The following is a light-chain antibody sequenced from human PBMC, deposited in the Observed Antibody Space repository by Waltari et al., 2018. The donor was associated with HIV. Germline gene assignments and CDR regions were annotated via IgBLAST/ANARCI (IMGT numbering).Light chain of an antibody. CDR1: QSLLHRNGYNY. J-gene: IGKJ4*01. V-gene: IGKV2-28*01. Sequence: DIVMTQSPLSLPVTPGEPASIYCRSSQSLLHRNGYNYLDWYLQKPGQSPQLLIYLGSNRASGVPDRFSGSGSGTDFTLKISRVEAEDVGVYYCMQALQTPLTFGGGTKVEIK. CDR3: MQALQTPLT. CDR2: LGS.